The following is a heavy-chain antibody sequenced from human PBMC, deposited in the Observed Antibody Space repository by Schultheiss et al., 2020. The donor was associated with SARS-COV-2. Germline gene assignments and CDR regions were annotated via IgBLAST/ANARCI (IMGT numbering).Heavy chain of an antibody. J-gene: IGHJ6*02. D-gene: IGHD5-18*01. V-gene: IGHV4-31*03. CDR1: GGSISSGGYY. CDR2: IYLSGTT. Sequence: SETLSLTCTVSGGSISSGGYYWSWIRQHPGKGLEWIGYIYLSGTTYYNPSLKSRVTMSVDTSKNQFSLKLSSVTAADTAVYYCARDPLHVDTAMAPHLDVWGQGTTVTVSS. CDR3: ARDPLHVDTAMAPHLDV.